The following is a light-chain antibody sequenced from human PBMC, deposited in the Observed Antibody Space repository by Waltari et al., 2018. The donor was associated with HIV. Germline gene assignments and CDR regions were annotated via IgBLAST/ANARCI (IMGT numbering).Light chain of an antibody. V-gene: IGKV3-20*01. Sequence: VLTLFPGTLSLSPGASPPLSCRTRQSDSSTYFAWYQQKPGQARRILIYGASSRATGIPDRCSGSGSGTDFNLTMRRLEPEDVAVYYCQKYGISPVTFGQGTKLEIK. CDR2: GAS. CDR1: QSDSSTY. J-gene: IGKJ2*01. CDR3: QKYGISPVT.